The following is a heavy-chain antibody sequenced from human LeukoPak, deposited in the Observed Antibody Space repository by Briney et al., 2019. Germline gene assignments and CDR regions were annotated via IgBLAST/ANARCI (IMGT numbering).Heavy chain of an antibody. CDR2: ISDSGDRT. D-gene: IGHD2-15*01. J-gene: IGHJ3*02. CDR1: GFTFSDYG. CDR3: ARVGIVVVVAYAFDI. Sequence: PGGSLRLSCTASGFTFSDYGMTWVRQAPGKGLEWVSGISDSGDRTYYADSVKGRFIISRDNSKNTLGLQMNSLRAEDTAVYYCARVGIVVVVAYAFDIWGQGTMVTVSS. V-gene: IGHV3-23*01.